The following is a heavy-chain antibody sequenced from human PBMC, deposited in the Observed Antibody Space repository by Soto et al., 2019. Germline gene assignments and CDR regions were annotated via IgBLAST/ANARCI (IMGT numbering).Heavy chain of an antibody. D-gene: IGHD3-22*01. CDR2: ISAYNGYT. CDR1: GYPFTNYG. J-gene: IGHJ6*02. Sequence: QVQLVQSGAEVKKPGASVKVSCKASGYPFTNYGISWVRQAPGQGLEWMGWISAYNGYTNYGQKFQGRVTMTTDTSTTTAYLELRSLRSDDAAVYYCAREISGYSRASYYYYAMDFWGQGTTVTVSS. CDR3: AREISGYSRASYYYYAMDF. V-gene: IGHV1-18*04.